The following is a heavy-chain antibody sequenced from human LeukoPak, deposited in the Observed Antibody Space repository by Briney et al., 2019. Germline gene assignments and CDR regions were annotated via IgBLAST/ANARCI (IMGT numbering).Heavy chain of an antibody. CDR3: ARHRHSHHYDY. Sequence: PSETLSLTCAVNGGFFSNYYWSWIRQPPGKGLDWIGEIKHSGSTNYNPSLKSRVTISVDTSKNQFSLKLTSVTAADTAVYYCARHRHSHHYDYWGQGTLVTVSS. V-gene: IGHV4-34*01. J-gene: IGHJ4*02. D-gene: IGHD5-18*01. CDR2: IKHSGST. CDR1: GGFFSNYY.